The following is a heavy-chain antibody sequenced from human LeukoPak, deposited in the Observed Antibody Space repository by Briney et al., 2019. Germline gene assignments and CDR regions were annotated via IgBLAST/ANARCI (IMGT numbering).Heavy chain of an antibody. CDR1: GFTVSSNY. CDR3: ARGGSGSYYISFDY. CDR2: IYSGGST. D-gene: IGHD3-10*01. J-gene: IGHJ4*02. Sequence: AGSLRLSGAASGFTVSSNYMSWVRQAPGKGLEWVSVIYSGGSTYYADSVKGRFTISRDNSKNTLYLQMNSLRAEDTAVYYCARGGSGSYYISFDYWGQGTLVTVSS. V-gene: IGHV3-66*01.